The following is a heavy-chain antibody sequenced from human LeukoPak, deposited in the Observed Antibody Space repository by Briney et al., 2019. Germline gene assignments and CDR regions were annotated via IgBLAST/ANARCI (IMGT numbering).Heavy chain of an antibody. J-gene: IGHJ4*02. D-gene: IGHD2-15*01. CDR1: GLTFNVYG. CDR3: AKDVGGPSFFDF. Sequence: PEGSLRLSCTASGLTFNVYGMSWVRQAPGKGLEWVSTISGSGDSTHYADSVKGRFIISRDNSKNTLYLQMNSLRVEDAAVYYCAKDVGGPSFFDFWGQGSLVIVSS. CDR2: ISGSGDST. V-gene: IGHV3-23*01.